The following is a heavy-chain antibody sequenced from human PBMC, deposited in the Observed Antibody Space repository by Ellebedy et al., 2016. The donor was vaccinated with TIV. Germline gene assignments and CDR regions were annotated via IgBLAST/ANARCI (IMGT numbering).Heavy chain of an antibody. CDR1: GFTFSSYW. Sequence: PGGSLRLFCAASGFTFSSYWMHWVRQAPGKGLVWVSRIKHDGSITTYADSVKGRFTISRDNAKNTLYLQMNSLRAEDTAVYYCVRDRYYGNNAYYYDWGQGTLVTVSS. V-gene: IGHV3-74*01. D-gene: IGHD3-22*01. J-gene: IGHJ4*02. CDR2: IKHDGSIT. CDR3: VRDRYYGNNAYYYD.